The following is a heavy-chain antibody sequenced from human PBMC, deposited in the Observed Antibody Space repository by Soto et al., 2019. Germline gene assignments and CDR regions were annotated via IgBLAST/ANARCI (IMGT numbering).Heavy chain of an antibody. CDR2: IYYSGST. CDR3: ARLPYSSSFHYFDY. V-gene: IGHV4-59*12. Sequence: PSETLSLTCTVSGGSISSYYWSWIRQPPGKGLEWIGYIYYSGSTNYNPSLKSRVTISVDTSKNQFSLKLSSVTAADTAVYYCARLPYSSSFHYFDYRGQGTLVTVSS. CDR1: GGSISSYY. D-gene: IGHD6-6*01. J-gene: IGHJ4*02.